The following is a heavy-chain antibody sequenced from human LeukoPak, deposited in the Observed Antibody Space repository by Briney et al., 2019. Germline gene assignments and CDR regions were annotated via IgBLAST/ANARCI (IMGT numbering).Heavy chain of an antibody. D-gene: IGHD6-19*01. J-gene: IGHJ4*02. Sequence: PGGSLRLSCAASGFTFSSYAMSWVRQAPGKGLEWVSAISGSGGSTYYADSVKGRFTISRDNSKNTLYLQMNSLRAEDTAVYYCAKDLEPVAGIRSPYDYWGQGTLVTVSS. CDR3: AKDLEPVAGIRSPYDY. CDR1: GFTFSSYA. V-gene: IGHV3-23*01. CDR2: ISGSGGST.